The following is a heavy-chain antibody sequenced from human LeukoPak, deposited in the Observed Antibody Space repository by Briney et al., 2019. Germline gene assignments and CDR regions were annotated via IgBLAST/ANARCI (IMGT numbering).Heavy chain of an antibody. CDR3: ARLTRYAGDP. CDR2: ISSSSGTI. D-gene: IGHD3-9*01. Sequence: GGSLRLSCAASGFTFSSYTMNWVRQAPGKGLEWVSYISSSSGTIYYADSVKGRFTVSRDKAKNSLYLQMNSLRADDTAVYYCARLTRYAGDPWGQGTLVIVSS. J-gene: IGHJ5*02. CDR1: GFTFSSYT. V-gene: IGHV3-48*01.